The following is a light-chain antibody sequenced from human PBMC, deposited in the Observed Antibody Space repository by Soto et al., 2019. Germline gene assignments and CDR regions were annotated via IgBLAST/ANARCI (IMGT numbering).Light chain of an antibody. CDR3: QQYINRPPTT. CDR2: GAS. CDR1: QSVSTN. V-gene: IGKV3-15*01. Sequence: EIVMTQSPATLSVSPGERATLSCRASQSVSTNLAWYQQKPGQPPRLLIYGASTRATGIPARFSGSGSGTEFTLTISSLQSEDFAVYYCQQYINRPPTTFRQGTKLEIK. J-gene: IGKJ2*01.